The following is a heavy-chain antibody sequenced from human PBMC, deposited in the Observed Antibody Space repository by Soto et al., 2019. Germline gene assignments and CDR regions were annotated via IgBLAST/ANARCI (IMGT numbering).Heavy chain of an antibody. CDR3: ARGYGRTFDY. Sequence: QVQLQQWGAGLLKPSETLSLTCAVYGGSFSGYYWNWIRQPPGKGLEWIGEINHSGSTNYNPSLKSRVTTSVATSKNQFSLKLSSVTAADTAVYYCARGYGRTFDYCGQGTLVTVSS. J-gene: IGHJ4*02. D-gene: IGHD3-10*01. CDR2: INHSGST. V-gene: IGHV4-34*01. CDR1: GGSFSGYY.